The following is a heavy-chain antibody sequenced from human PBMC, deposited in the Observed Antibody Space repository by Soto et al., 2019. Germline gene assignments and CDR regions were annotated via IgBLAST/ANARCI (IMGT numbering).Heavy chain of an antibody. J-gene: IGHJ4*02. CDR1: GGSISSYY. CDR2: IYYSGNT. Sequence: QVQLQESGPGLVKPSETLSLTCTVSGGSISSYYWSWIRQSPVKGLEWIGYIYYSGNTHYNPSLKSRGTISLDRSKNQFSLKLSSVTAADTAVYYCATYYDILTGYYAFDYWGQGTLVTVSS. CDR3: ATYYDILTGYYAFDY. V-gene: IGHV4-59*01. D-gene: IGHD3-9*01.